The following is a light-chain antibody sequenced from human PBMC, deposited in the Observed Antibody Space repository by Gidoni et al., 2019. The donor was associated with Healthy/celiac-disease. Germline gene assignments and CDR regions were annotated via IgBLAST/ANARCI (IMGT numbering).Light chain of an antibody. CDR2: EVS. J-gene: IGLJ2*01. CDR1: SSDVGGYNY. CDR3: SSYTSSSSWV. Sequence: QSALTQPASVSGSPGQSITSSCTGTSSDVGGYNYVSWYQQHPGKAPKLMIYEVSTRPSGVSNRFSGSKSGNTASLTISGLQAEDEADYYCSSYTSSSSWVFGGGTKLTVL. V-gene: IGLV2-14*01.